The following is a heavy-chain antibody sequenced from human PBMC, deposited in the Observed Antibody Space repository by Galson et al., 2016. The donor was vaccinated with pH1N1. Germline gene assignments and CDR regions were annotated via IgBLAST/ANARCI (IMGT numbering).Heavy chain of an antibody. CDR2: IDPSAETT. Sequence: SVKVSCKASGYSVTRYYMHWVRQAPGQGLEWMGIIDPSAETTTYSQKFQGRISLTRDTSTNSVHMELSTLRPDDSAIYFCARRYYMDYWGQGTLVTVSS. J-gene: IGHJ4*02. V-gene: IGHV1-46*01. CDR3: ARRYYMDY. CDR1: GYSVTRYY.